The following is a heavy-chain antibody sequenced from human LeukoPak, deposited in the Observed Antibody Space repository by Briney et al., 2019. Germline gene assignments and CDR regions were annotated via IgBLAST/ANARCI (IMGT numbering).Heavy chain of an antibody. V-gene: IGHV3-23*01. CDR2: ISNSGGST. D-gene: IGHD4-17*01. CDR3: AKSPGAVTLFDY. J-gene: IGHJ4*02. CDR1: GFTFSTYG. Sequence: GGSLRLSCAASGFTFSTYGMSWVRQAPGKGLEWVSSISNSGGSTYYAGSVKGRFTISRDNSKNTLYLQMNSLRAEDTALYYCAKSPGAVTLFDYWGQGTLVTVSS.